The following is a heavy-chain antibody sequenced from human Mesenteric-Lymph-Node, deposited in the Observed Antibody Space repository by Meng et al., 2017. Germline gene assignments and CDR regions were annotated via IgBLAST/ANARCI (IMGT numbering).Heavy chain of an antibody. V-gene: IGHV4-34*01. CDR2: IYYSGST. J-gene: IGHJ4*02. CDR1: GGSFSGSY. D-gene: IGHD6-19*01. Sequence: QEQLQQWGAGLFKPSEPLPLSCAVYGGSFSGSYWTWIRQQPGKGLEWFGHIYYSGSTFYNPSLKRRVIISIDTSKNQFSLNLRSVTAADTAVYYCARVSSGWDYFDYWGQGTLVTVSS. CDR3: ARVSSGWDYFDY.